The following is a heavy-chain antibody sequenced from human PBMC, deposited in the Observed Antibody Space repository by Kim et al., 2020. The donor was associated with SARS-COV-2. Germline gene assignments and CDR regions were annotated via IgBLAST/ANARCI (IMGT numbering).Heavy chain of an antibody. CDR3: ASSVKVPRLKYYYYYYGMDV. J-gene: IGHJ6*02. V-gene: IGHV1-69*13. CDR2: IIPIFGTA. Sequence: SSVKVSCKASGGTFSSYAISWVRQAPGQGLEWMGGIIPIFGTANYAQKFQGRVTITADESTSTAYMELSSLRSEDTAVYYCASSVKVPRLKYYYYYYGMDVWGQGTTVTVSS. CDR1: GGTFSSYA.